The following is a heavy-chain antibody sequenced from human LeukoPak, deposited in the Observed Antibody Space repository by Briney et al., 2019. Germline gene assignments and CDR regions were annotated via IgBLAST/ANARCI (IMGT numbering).Heavy chain of an antibody. Sequence: GGSLKISCQAFGYRFSANWIGWVRQMPGKGLEWMGIIYPADSDTYYSPSFQGQDTISADKSISTTYLQWSSLKASDSAMYYCARGVTRYNWFDPWGQGTLVTVSS. CDR2: IYPADSDT. J-gene: IGHJ5*02. D-gene: IGHD4-23*01. CDR3: ARGVTRYNWFDP. V-gene: IGHV5-51*01. CDR1: GYRFSANW.